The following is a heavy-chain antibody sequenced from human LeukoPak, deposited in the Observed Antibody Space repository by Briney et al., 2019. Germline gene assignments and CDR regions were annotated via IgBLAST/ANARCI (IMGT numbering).Heavy chain of an antibody. Sequence: GGSLRLSCAASGFTFSSYAMSWVRQAPGKGLEWVSAISGSGGSTYYADSVKGRFTISRDNSKNTLYLQMNSLRAEDTAVYYCAKVNGDYAKYYYYYGTDVWGQGTTVTVSS. CDR3: AKVNGDYAKYYYYYGTDV. CDR2: ISGSGGST. CDR1: GFTFSSYA. J-gene: IGHJ6*02. V-gene: IGHV3-23*01. D-gene: IGHD4-17*01.